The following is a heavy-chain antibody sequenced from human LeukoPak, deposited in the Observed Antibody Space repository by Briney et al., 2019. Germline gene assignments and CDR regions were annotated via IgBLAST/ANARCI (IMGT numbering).Heavy chain of an antibody. CDR3: ARGSRGYSYG. Sequence: SETLSLTCTASGASVSSGSYYWSWIRQPPGKGLEWIGYIYYSGSTNYNPSLKSRVTISVDTSKNQFSLKLSSVTAADTAVYYCARGSRGYSYGWGQGTLVTVSS. D-gene: IGHD5-18*01. V-gene: IGHV4-61*01. CDR1: GASVSSGSYY. J-gene: IGHJ4*02. CDR2: IYYSGST.